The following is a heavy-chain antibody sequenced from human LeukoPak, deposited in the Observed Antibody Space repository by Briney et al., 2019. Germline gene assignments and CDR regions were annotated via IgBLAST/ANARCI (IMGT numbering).Heavy chain of an antibody. J-gene: IGHJ4*02. D-gene: IGHD3-10*01. CDR2: INRSGST. Sequence: SETLSLTCAVYGGSFSGYYWSWIRQPPGKGLEWIGEINRSGSTNYNPSLKSRGTISVDTSKNQFSLKLSSVTAADTAVYYCARGSLTYGSGSYDWGQGTLVTVSS. V-gene: IGHV4-34*01. CDR1: GGSFSGYY. CDR3: ARGSLTYGSGSYD.